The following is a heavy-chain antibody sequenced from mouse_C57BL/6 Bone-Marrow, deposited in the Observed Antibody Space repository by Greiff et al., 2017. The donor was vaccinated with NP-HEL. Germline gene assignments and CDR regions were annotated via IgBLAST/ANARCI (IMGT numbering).Heavy chain of an antibody. V-gene: IGHV1-19*01. J-gene: IGHJ2*01. CDR2: INPYNGGT. CDR1: GYTFTDYY. Sequence: VQLQQSGPVLVKPGASVKMSCKASGYTFTDYYMNWVKQSHGKSLEWIGVINPYNGGTSYNQKFKGKATLTVDKSSSTAYMELNSLTSEDSAVYYCASHYYGSSYLDYWGQGTTLTVSS. D-gene: IGHD1-1*01. CDR3: ASHYYGSSYLDY.